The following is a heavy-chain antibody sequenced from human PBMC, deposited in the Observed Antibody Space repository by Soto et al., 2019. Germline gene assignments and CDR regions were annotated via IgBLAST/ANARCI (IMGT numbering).Heavy chain of an antibody. CDR1: GGSVSGGSYY. CDR2: INYSGFT. V-gene: IGHV4-61*01. D-gene: IGHD4-17*01. CDR3: AREEATLRWQTSA. Sequence: PSETLSLTCTVSGGSVSGGSYYWSWIRQPPGKGLEWIGYINYSGFTNDNPSLKSRVTISVDTYKNQFSLKLASVTAADTAVYYGAREEATLRWQTSAWGQGALVTVSA. J-gene: IGHJ5*02.